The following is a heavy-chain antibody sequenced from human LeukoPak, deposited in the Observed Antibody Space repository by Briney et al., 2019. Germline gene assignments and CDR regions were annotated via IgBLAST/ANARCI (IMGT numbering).Heavy chain of an antibody. D-gene: IGHD1-26*01. Sequence: GGSLRLSCAASGFTFSSYWMHWVRQAPGKGLVWVSRISGDGTTTTYADAVKGRFTISRDNAKNTVSLQMNSLRAEDTAVYYCATRVGAQGDWGQGTLATVSS. V-gene: IGHV3-74*01. CDR3: ATRVGAQGD. J-gene: IGHJ4*02. CDR2: ISGDGTTT. CDR1: GFTFSSYW.